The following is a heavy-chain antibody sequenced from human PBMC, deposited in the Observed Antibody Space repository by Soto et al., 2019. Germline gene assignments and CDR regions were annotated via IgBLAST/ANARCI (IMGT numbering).Heavy chain of an antibody. J-gene: IGHJ5*02. D-gene: IGHD2-2*01. V-gene: IGHV4-59*12. Sequence: PSETLSLTCTVSGGSISSYYWSWIRQPPGKGLEWIGYIYYSGSAKYNPSLKSRVTISVDTSKNQISLKLTSLTAADTALYYCVRRYCSRTSCLAGFDPWGRGTQVTVSS. CDR3: VRRYCSRTSCLAGFDP. CDR1: GGSISSYY. CDR2: IYYSGSA.